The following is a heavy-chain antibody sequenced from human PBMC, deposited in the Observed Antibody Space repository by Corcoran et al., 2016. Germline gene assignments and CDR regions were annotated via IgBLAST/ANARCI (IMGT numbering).Heavy chain of an antibody. V-gene: IGHV1-2*04. CDR3: ARADDDFWSGHRDAFDI. CDR2: INPNGGGT. CDR1: GYTFTGYY. Sequence: QVQLVQAGAEVKNPGASVKVSCKASGYTFTGYYMHWVRQAPGQGLEWMGWINPNGGGTNYAQQFQGWVTMTWDTSISTAYMELSRLRSDDTAVYYCARADDDFWSGHRDAFDIWGQGTMVTVSS. D-gene: IGHD3-3*01. J-gene: IGHJ3*02.